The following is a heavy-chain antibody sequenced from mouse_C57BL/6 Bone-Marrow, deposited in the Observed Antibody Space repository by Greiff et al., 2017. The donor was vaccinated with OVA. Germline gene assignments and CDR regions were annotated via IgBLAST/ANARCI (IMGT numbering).Heavy chain of an antibody. CDR1: GYAFSSSW. J-gene: IGHJ1*03. CDR2: IYPGDGDT. D-gene: IGHD2-5*01. V-gene: IGHV1-82*01. CDR3: ARGSYYSNYGYFDV. Sequence: VKVVESGPELVKPGASVKISCKASGYAFSSSWMNWVKQRPGKGLEWIGRIYPGDGDTNYNGKFKGKATLTADKSSSTAYMQLSSLTSEDSAVYFCARGSYYSNYGYFDVWGTGTTVTVSS.